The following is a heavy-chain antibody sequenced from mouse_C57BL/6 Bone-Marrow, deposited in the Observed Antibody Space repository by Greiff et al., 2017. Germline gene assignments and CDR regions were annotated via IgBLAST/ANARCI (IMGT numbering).Heavy chain of an antibody. J-gene: IGHJ3*01. CDR1: GFTFSDYG. D-gene: IGHD2-5*01. CDR2: ISSGSSTI. CDR3: ASSNYAY. Sequence: EVQLQQSGGGLVKPGGSLKLSCAASGFTFSDYGMHWVRQAPEKGLEWVAYISSGSSTIYYADTVKGRFTISRDNAKNTLFLQMTSLRSEDTAMYYCASSNYAYWGQGTLVTVSA. V-gene: IGHV5-17*01.